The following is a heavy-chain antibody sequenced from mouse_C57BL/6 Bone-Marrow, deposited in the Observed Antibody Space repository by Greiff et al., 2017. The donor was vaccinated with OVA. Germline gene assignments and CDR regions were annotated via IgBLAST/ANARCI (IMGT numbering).Heavy chain of an antibody. CDR3: ERRDVYHFDY. CDR2: IHPNSGST. Sequence: QVQLQQPGAELVKPGASVKLSCKASGYTFTSYWMHWVKQSPGQGLEWIGMIHPNSGSTNYNEKFKSKATLTVDTSSSTAYMQLSSLTSEDSAVYYCERRDVYHFDYWGQGTTLTVSS. CDR1: GYTFTSYW. J-gene: IGHJ2*01. V-gene: IGHV1-64*01. D-gene: IGHD5-1*01.